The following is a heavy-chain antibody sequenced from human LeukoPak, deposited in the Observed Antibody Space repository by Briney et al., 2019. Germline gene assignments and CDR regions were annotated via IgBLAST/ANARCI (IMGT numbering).Heavy chain of an antibody. CDR3: ARESEIQSLDY. V-gene: IGHV4-61*01. J-gene: IGHJ4*02. D-gene: IGHD4-11*01. CDR1: GGSVGSGSYY. CDR2: IYYSGST. Sequence: SETLSLTCTVSGGSVGSGSYYWSWIRQPPGKGLEWIGYIYYSGSTNYNPSLKSRVTISVDTSKNQFSLKLSSVTAADTAVYYCARESEIQSLDYWGQGTLVTVSS.